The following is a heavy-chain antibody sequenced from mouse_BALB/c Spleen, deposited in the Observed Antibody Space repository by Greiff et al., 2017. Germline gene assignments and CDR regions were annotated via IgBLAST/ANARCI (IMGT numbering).Heavy chain of an antibody. CDR2: ISSGGSYT. CDR3: TRDKDYAMDD. CDR1: GFTFSSYT. J-gene: IGHJ4*01. Sequence: EVQLVESGGGLVKPGGSLKLSCAASGFTFSSYTMSWVRQTPEKRLEWAATISSGGSYTYYPDSVKGRFTISRDNATNTLYLQMSSLKSEDTAMYYCTRDKDYAMDDWGQGTSVTVSS. V-gene: IGHV5-6-4*01.